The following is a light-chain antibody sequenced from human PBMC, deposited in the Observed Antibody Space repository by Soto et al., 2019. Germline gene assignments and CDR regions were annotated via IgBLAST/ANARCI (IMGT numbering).Light chain of an antibody. CDR3: LLYYGGAQLV. CDR2: STS. CDR1: TGAVTSGYD. J-gene: IGLJ2*01. Sequence: QAVVTQEPSLTVSPGGTVTLTCASSTGAVTSGYDPNWFQQKPGQAPRALIYSTSNKHPWTPARFSGSLLGGKAALTLSGVQPEDEAEYYCLLYYGGAQLVFGGGTKLTVL. V-gene: IGLV7-43*01.